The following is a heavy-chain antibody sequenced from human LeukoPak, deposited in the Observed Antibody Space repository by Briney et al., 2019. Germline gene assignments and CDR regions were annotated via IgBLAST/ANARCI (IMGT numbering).Heavy chain of an antibody. V-gene: IGHV4-30-4*02. J-gene: IGHJ6*02. CDR2: IYYSGGT. CDR1: GGSISSGDYY. Sequence: PSETLSLTCTVSGGSISSGDYYWSWIRQPPGKGLEWIGYIYYSGGTYYNPSLKSRVTISVDTSKNQFSLKLSSVTAADTAVYYCARDRRIVVVPAAPKNYYYGMDVWGQGTTVTVSS. CDR3: ARDRRIVVVPAAPKNYYYGMDV. D-gene: IGHD2-2*01.